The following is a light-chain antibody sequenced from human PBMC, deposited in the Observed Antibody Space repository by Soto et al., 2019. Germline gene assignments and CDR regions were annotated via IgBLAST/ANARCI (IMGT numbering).Light chain of an antibody. CDR2: GDN. CDR3: QSYDISLHNYV. Sequence: VLTQPPSVSGAPGQRVSISWTGSTSNIGAPYDVHWYQHLPGTAPKLLIYGDNNRPSGVPDRFSGSKSGTSASLAITRLQAEDEADYYCQSYDISLHNYVFGTGTK. V-gene: IGLV1-40*01. CDR1: TSNIGAPYD. J-gene: IGLJ1*01.